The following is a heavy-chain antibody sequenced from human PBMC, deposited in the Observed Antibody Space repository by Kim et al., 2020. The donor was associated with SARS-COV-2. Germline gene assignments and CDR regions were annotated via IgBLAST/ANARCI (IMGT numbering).Heavy chain of an antibody. J-gene: IGHJ3*02. CDR2: ISSSTRTI. V-gene: IGHV3-48*02. CDR3: ARGDYYDSGGYYHHDAFDI. Sequence: GGSLRLSCAASGFTFSNYRDSMNWVRQAPGKGLEWISYISSSTRTIYYADSVKGRLTISRDNANHSVYLQMNSLRDEDTAVYYCARGDYYDSGGYYHHDAFDIWGQGTMVTVSS. D-gene: IGHD3-22*01. CDR1: GFTFSNYR.